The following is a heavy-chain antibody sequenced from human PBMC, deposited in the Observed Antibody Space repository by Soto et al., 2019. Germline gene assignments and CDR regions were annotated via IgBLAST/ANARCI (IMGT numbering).Heavy chain of an antibody. D-gene: IGHD3-10*01. CDR1: GFSFSDYY. J-gene: IGHJ4*02. Sequence: QVQLVESGGDLVKPGGSLRLSCVASGFSFSDYYMGWIRQAPGNGLEWVSHVSPSGTYTNYADSVKGRFTISRDNAKKSLYLQMNSLGAEDTALYYCARVRTYGSGNNCALDCWGQGTLVTVSS. CDR2: VSPSGTYT. V-gene: IGHV3-11*06. CDR3: ARVRTYGSGNNCALDC.